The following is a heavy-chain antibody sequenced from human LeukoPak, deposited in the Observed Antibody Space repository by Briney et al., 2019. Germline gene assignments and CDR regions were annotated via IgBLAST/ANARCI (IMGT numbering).Heavy chain of an antibody. V-gene: IGHV4-59*08. CDR3: ASHPDFWSGYYSNWFDP. CDR2: IYYSGST. J-gene: IGHJ5*02. Sequence: SETLSLTCTVSGGSISIYYWSWVRQPPGKGLEWIGCIYYSGSTNYNPSLKSRVTISVDTSKNQFSLKLSSVPAADTAVYYCASHPDFWSGYYSNWFDPWGQRTLVTVSS. CDR1: GGSISIYY. D-gene: IGHD3-3*01.